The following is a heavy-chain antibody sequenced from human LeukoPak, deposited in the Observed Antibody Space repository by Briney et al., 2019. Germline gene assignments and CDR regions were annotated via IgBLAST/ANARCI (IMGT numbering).Heavy chain of an antibody. CDR2: IDDSGNT. J-gene: IGHJ3*02. Sequence: SETLSLTCTVSGGSISRYYWSWIRRPPGKGLEWIGYIDDSGNTNYNPSLKSQVTISVDKSKNQFSLKLSFVTAADTAMYYCARSDYHNSGSHTVFDAFDIRGQGTRVTVSS. D-gene: IGHD3-10*01. CDR1: GGSISRYY. V-gene: IGHV4-59*01. CDR3: ARSDYHNSGSHTVFDAFDI.